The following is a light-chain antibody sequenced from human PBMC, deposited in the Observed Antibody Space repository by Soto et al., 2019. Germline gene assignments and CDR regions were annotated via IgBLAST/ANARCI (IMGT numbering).Light chain of an antibody. Sequence: QSALTQPRSVSGSPGQSVTISCTATGSDVGDSSHVSWYQLHPGKAPKLMIYEVNNRPSGVPDRFSGSKSGSTASLTISGLQAEDEAEYYCLLYFDVARVFGGGTKLTVL. V-gene: IGLV2-11*01. J-gene: IGLJ2*01. CDR2: EVN. CDR3: LLYFDVARV. CDR1: GSDVGDSSH.